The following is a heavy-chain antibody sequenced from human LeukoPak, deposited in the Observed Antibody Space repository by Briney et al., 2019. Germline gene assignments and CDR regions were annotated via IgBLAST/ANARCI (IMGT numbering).Heavy chain of an antibody. Sequence: GGSLRLSCAASGFTFSSYSMNWVRQAPGKGLEWVSSISSSSSYIYYADSVKGRFTISRDNAKNSLYLQMNSLRAEDTAVYYCARYRVRDGYKNWFDPWGQGTLVTVSS. CDR2: ISSSSSYI. D-gene: IGHD5-24*01. CDR3: ARYRVRDGYKNWFDP. J-gene: IGHJ5*02. CDR1: GFTFSSYS. V-gene: IGHV3-21*01.